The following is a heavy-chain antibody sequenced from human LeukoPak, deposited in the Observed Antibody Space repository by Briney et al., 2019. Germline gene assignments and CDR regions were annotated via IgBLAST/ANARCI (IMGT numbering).Heavy chain of an antibody. CDR3: AKERYSSGWYSDFDY. V-gene: IGHV3-30*18. Sequence: GGSLRLSCAASGFTFSNYAMHWVRQAPGKGLEWVAVISDDGSNKYYGDSVKGRFTISRDNSKNTMYLQMNSLRAEDTAVYYCAKERYSSGWYSDFDYWGRGTLVTVSS. D-gene: IGHD6-19*01. CDR1: GFTFSNYA. J-gene: IGHJ4*02. CDR2: ISDDGSNK.